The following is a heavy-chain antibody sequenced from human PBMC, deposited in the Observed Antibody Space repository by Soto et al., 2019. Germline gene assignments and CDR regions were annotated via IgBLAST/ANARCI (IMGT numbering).Heavy chain of an antibody. J-gene: IGHJ4*02. Sequence: GGSLRLSCAASRFTFSNYGMHWVRQAPGKGLEWVANIKEDGSNKNYADSAKGRFTISRDNAKNTLYLEMNSLRAEDTAVYYCARDLFDYWGQGTLVTVSS. CDR2: IKEDGSNK. CDR1: RFTFSNYG. V-gene: IGHV3-33*01. CDR3: ARDLFDY.